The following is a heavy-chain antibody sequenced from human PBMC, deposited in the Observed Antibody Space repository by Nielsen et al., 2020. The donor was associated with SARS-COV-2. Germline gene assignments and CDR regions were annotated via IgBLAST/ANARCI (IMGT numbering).Heavy chain of an antibody. CDR1: GFTFDDYA. J-gene: IGHJ6*02. V-gene: IGHV3-9*01. CDR3: AKDSRAVGATTDYYYGMDV. D-gene: IGHD1-26*01. Sequence: GGSLRLSCAASGFTFDDYAMHWVRQAPGKGLEWVSGISWNSGSIGYADSVKGRFTISRDNAKNSLYLQMNSLRAEDTALYYCAKDSRAVGATTDYYYGMDVWGQGTTVTVSS. CDR2: ISWNSGSI.